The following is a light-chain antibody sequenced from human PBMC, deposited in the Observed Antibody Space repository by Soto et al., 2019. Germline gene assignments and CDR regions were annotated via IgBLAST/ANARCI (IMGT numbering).Light chain of an antibody. Sequence: DIRLTQSPSFLSASVGDRVTITCRASQGISSYLAWYQQKPGKPPKLLIYAASTLQSGVPSRFSGSGSGTELTLTISSLQPEDFTTYYCQQLNSYPQITFGQGTRLEIK. CDR3: QQLNSYPQIT. V-gene: IGKV1-9*01. CDR2: AAS. CDR1: QGISSY. J-gene: IGKJ5*01.